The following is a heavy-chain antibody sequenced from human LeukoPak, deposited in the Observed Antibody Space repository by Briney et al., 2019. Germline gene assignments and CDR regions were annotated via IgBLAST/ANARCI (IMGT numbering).Heavy chain of an antibody. CDR1: GGSFSGYY. CDR3: ARAGRSGSYDY. V-gene: IGHV4-34*01. Sequence: SETLSLTCAVYGGSFSGYYWSWIRQPPGKRLEWIGEINHSGSTNYNPSLKSRVTISVDTSKNQFSLKLSSVTAADTAVYYCARAGRSGSYDYWGQGTLVTVSS. J-gene: IGHJ4*02. CDR2: INHSGST. D-gene: IGHD1-26*01.